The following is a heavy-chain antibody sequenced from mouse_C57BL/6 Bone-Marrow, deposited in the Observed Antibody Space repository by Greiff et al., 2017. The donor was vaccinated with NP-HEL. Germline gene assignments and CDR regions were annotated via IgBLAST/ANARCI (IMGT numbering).Heavy chain of an antibody. Sequence: VQLQQSGAELARPGASVKMSCKASGYTFTSYTMHWVKQRPGQGLEWIGYINPSSGYTKYNQKFKDKATLTADKSSSTAYMQLSNVTSEDSAGYYCARCYSYFDYWGQGTTLTVSS. J-gene: IGHJ2*01. CDR2: INPSSGYT. CDR1: GYTFTSYT. CDR3: ARCYSYFDY. D-gene: IGHD1-1*01. V-gene: IGHV1-4*01.